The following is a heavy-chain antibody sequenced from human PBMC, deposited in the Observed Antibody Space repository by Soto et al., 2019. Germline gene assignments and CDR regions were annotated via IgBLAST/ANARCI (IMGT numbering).Heavy chain of an antibody. CDR2: INTNTGNP. V-gene: IGHV7-4-1*01. D-gene: IGHD3-3*01. CDR3: AREGTYYVFWSGYTIHQNWFAP. CDR1: GYTFTSYA. J-gene: IGHJ5*02. Sequence: ASVKVSCKASGYTFTSYAMNWVRQAPGQGLEWMGWINTNTGNPTYAQGFTGRFVFSLDTSVSTAYLQICSLKAEDTAVYYCAREGTYYVFWSGYTIHQNWFAPWGQGTLVTVPS.